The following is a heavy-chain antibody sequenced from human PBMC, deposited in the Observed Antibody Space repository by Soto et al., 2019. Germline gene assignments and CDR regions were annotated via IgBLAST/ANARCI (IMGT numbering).Heavy chain of an antibody. Sequence: GGSLRLSCAASEFTFSSYSTICVRQAPGKGLEWVSGVNGGGDITYYAESVKGRFTISRDNSKNTLYLQMNSLRAEDTAVFYCARGHFGVTMDVWGQGTTVTVS. J-gene: IGHJ6*02. V-gene: IGHV3-23*01. D-gene: IGHD3-3*01. CDR2: VNGGGDIT. CDR1: EFTFSSYS. CDR3: ARGHFGVTMDV.